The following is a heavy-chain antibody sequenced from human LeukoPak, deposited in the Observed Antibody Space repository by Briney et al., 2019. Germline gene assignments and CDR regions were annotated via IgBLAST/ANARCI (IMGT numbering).Heavy chain of an antibody. D-gene: IGHD6-13*01. Sequence: GGSLRLSCAASGFTFSSYAISWVRQAPGQGLEWMGGIIPIFGTANYAQKFQGRVTITADESTSTAYMELSSLRSEDTAVYYCAVRPGIALGWFDPWGQGTLVTVSS. CDR1: GFTFSSYA. J-gene: IGHJ5*02. V-gene: IGHV1-69*01. CDR3: AVRPGIALGWFDP. CDR2: IIPIFGTA.